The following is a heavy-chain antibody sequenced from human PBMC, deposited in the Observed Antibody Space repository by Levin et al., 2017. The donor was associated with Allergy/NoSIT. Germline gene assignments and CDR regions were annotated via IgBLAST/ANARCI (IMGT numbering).Heavy chain of an antibody. D-gene: IGHD3-16*01. CDR2: IGTNGRT. V-gene: IGHV3-23*01. CDR1: GFTFSSYA. CDR3: AKGGIGEAGGLDY. J-gene: IGHJ4*02. Sequence: LPLTCAASGFTFSSYAMTWVRQAPGKGLEWVSSIGTNGRTYYAESVKGRFTISRDNSKNTLNLQMDSLRADDAAVYHCAKGGIGEAGGLDYWGQGTLVTVSS.